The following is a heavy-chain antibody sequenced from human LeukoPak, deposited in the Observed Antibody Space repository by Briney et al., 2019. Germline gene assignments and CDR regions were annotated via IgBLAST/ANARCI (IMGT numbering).Heavy chain of an antibody. CDR3: ARGSSGHYYFDY. D-gene: IGHD3-22*01. J-gene: IGHJ4*02. CDR1: GGSISSYY. V-gene: IGHV4-59*08. Sequence: PSETLSLTCIVSGGSISSYYWSWIRQPPGKGLEWIGYIYYSGSTNYNPSLKSRVTISVDTSKNQFSLKLSSVTAADTAVYYCARGSSGHYYFDYWGQGTLVTVSS. CDR2: IYYSGST.